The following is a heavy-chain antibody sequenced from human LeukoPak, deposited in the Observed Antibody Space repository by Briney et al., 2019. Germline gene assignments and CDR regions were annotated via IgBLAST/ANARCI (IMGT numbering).Heavy chain of an antibody. D-gene: IGHD3-10*01. CDR1: GYTFTNYY. J-gene: IGHJ4*02. CDR2: INPSDGST. Sequence: GASVKVSCKASGYTFTNYYMHWVRQAPGQGPEWMGIINPSDGSTSYAQKFQGRVTITADESTSTAYMELSSLRSEDTAVYYCARVDGSGSYISYWGQGTLVTVSS. V-gene: IGHV1-46*01. CDR3: ARVDGSGSYISY.